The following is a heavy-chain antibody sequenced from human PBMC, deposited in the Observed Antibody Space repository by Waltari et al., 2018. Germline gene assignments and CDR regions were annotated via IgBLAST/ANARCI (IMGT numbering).Heavy chain of an antibody. J-gene: IGHJ5*02. D-gene: IGHD2-21*02. CDR1: GYRFTGYY. CDR3: ARGRNDLSAFFDP. Sequence: QVQLVQSGAEVTKPGASVKVSCKASGYRFTGYYLHWLRQAPGQGLEWMGRSSPDSGVTKDAQNFQGRVTMTRDTSTNTAYMELNSLTSDDTAVYYCARGRNDLSAFFDPWGQGTLVAVSS. V-gene: IGHV1-2*06. CDR2: SSPDSGVT.